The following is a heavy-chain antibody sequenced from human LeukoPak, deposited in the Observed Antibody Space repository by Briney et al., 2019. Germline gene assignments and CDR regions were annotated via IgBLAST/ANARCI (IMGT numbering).Heavy chain of an antibody. D-gene: IGHD6-19*01. J-gene: IGHJ5*02. CDR2: MNPNSGNT. Sequence: ASVKVSCKASGYTFTSYDINWVRQATGQGLEWMGWMNPNSGNTGYAQEFQGRVTITRNTSISTAYMELSSLRSEDTAVYYCARGRQQWLVRGSWFDPWGQGTLVTVSS. CDR3: ARGRQQWLVRGSWFDP. V-gene: IGHV1-8*03. CDR1: GYTFTSYD.